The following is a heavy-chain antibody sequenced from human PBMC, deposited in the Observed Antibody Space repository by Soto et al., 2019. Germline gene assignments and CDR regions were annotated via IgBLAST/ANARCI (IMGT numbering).Heavy chain of an antibody. D-gene: IGHD1-1*01. CDR3: ASVLEPHLDHYGLDV. CDR1: GFTFNVYG. CDR2: LIPIYDEP. Sequence: QVQLVQSGAEVKNPGSSVKVSCKTSGFTFNVYGIHWVRQAPGQGLEWMGGLIPIYDEPYYAQKFQGRGTITADKSTTTVHLELSSLMSDDTAVYFWASVLEPHLDHYGLDVWGQGTTVTVS. J-gene: IGHJ6*02. V-gene: IGHV1-69*06.